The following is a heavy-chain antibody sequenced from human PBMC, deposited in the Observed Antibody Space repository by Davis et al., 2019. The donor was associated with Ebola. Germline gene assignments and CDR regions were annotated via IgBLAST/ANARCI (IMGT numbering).Heavy chain of an antibody. V-gene: IGHV2-26*01. CDR1: GFPLSNARMG. CDR3: PRIHFLGYCISTSCHAPSVWVDP. CDR2: IFSNDEK. D-gene: IGHD2-2*01. J-gene: IGHJ5*02. Sequence: SGPTLVKPTATLTLTCTVPGFPLSNARMGVSWIRHPPGKALEWLAHIFSNDEKSYSTSLKSRLTISKDTSKSKMFLTMNNMDPVDTATYYCPRIHFLGYCISTSCHAPSVWVDPWGQGTLVTGSS.